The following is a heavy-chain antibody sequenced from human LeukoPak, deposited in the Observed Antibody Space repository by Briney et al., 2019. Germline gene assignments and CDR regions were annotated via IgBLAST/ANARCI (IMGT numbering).Heavy chain of an antibody. D-gene: IGHD4-17*01. V-gene: IGHV4-30-4*01. CDR1: GGSISSYY. J-gene: IGHJ4*02. Sequence: SETLSLTCTVSGGSISSYYWSWIRQPPGKGLEWIGYIYYSGSTYYNPSLKSRVTISVDTSKNQFSLKLSSVTAADTAVYYCASDYGDYIDYWGQGTLVTVSS. CDR3: ASDYGDYIDY. CDR2: IYYSGST.